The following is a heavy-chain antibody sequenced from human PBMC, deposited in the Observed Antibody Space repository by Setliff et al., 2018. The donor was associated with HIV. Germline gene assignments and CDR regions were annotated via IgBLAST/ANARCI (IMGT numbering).Heavy chain of an antibody. CDR3: ARVSSSGYGWYFDL. Sequence: GGSLRLSCAASGFTFDDYGMSWVRQAPGKGLEWVSGINWNGGTTGYADSVKGRFTISRDNAENSVYLQMNSLRAEDTALYYCARVSSSGYGWYFDLWGRGTLVTVSS. D-gene: IGHD3-22*01. V-gene: IGHV3-20*04. J-gene: IGHJ2*01. CDR2: INWNGGTT. CDR1: GFTFDDYG.